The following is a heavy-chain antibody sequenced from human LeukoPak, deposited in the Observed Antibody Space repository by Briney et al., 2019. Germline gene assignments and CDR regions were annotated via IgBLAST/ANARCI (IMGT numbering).Heavy chain of an antibody. CDR2: ISTYNGDT. V-gene: IGHV1-18*01. CDR1: GYTFTTYG. J-gene: IGHJ4*02. Sequence: ASVKVSCKASGYTFTTYGLSWVRQAPGQGLEWMGWISTYNGDTNYAQKLQGRVTMTADTSTSTTYMELSSLRSEDTAVYYCARDHCSSTSCFDYWGQGTLVTVSS. CDR3: ARDHCSSTSCFDY. D-gene: IGHD2-2*01.